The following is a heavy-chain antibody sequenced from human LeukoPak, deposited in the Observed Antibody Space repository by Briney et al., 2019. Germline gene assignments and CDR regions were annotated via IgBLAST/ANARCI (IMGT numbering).Heavy chain of an antibody. D-gene: IGHD6-25*01. Sequence: GGSLRLSCVASGFTFSGYSMNWVRQAPGKGLEWVSYISGSSSPTFYADSVKGRFTISRDNAKNSLYLQMNSLRAEDTAIYYCAREPAAAGKNWFDPRGQGTLVTVSS. CDR3: AREPAAAGKNWFDP. CDR2: ISGSSSPT. CDR1: GFTFSGYS. J-gene: IGHJ5*02. V-gene: IGHV3-48*04.